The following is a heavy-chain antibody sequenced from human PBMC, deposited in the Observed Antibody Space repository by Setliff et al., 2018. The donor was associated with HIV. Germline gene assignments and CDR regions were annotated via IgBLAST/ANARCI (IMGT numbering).Heavy chain of an antibody. J-gene: IGHJ5*02. V-gene: IGHV4-4*09. D-gene: IGHD3-10*01. CDR1: GGSLSNYC. CDR3: AGRVDNSGAFPDKNWFDP. Sequence: PSETLSLTCSVSGGSLSNYCWNWIRQSPGKGLEWIGYIFASETTNYNPYYNPSLQSRVTLSIDTSKNQFSLKLRSVTAADTAIYYCAGRVDNSGAFPDKNWFDPWGQGRLVTVSS. CDR2: IFASETT.